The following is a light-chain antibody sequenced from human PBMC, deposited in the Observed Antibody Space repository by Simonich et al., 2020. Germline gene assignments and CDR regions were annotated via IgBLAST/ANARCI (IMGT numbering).Light chain of an antibody. V-gene: IGLV2-23*01. J-gene: IGLJ2*01. Sequence: QSALTQPASVSGSPGQSITISCRGTSSDVGSYNLVSWYQQHPGKAPKLMIYEGSKRPSGVSNRFSGSKSGNTASLTISGLQAEDEADYYCCSYAGSSTVVFGGGTKLTVL. CDR1: SSDVGSYNL. CDR2: EGS. CDR3: CSYAGSSTVV.